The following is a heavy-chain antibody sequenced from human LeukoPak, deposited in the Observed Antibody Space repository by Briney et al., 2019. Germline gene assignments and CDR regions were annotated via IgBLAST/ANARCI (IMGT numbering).Heavy chain of an antibody. Sequence: GASVKVSCKASGYTFTSYAISWVRQAPGQGLEWMGGIIPIFGTANYAQKFQGRVTITADESTSTAYMELSSLRSEDTAVYYCARPVVGARGYFDYWGQGTLVTVSS. CDR2: IIPIFGTA. CDR1: GYTFTSYA. J-gene: IGHJ4*02. D-gene: IGHD1-26*01. CDR3: ARPVVGARGYFDY. V-gene: IGHV1-69*13.